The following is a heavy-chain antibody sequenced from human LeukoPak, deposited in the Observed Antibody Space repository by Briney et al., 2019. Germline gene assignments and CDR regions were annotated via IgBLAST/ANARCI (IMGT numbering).Heavy chain of an antibody. CDR2: ISRSGSTT. CDR1: GFTFSADS. CDR3: ARDRPGKYYFDS. V-gene: IGHV3-48*02. Sequence: GGSLRLSCVGSGFTFSADSLNWVRQAPNRGLEWISYISRSGSTTYYGDSVKGRSTISRDNAKNSVFLQLNNLRDGDTAVYFCARDRPGKYYFDSWGQGALVIVSS. D-gene: IGHD1-14*01. J-gene: IGHJ4*02.